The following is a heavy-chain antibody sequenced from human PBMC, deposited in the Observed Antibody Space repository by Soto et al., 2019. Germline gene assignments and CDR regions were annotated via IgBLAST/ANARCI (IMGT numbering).Heavy chain of an antibody. CDR3: AKGGERGYSYGLEYYFDY. CDR2: ISYDGSNK. D-gene: IGHD5-18*01. Sequence: GGSLRLSCAASGFTFSSYGMHWVRQAPGKGLEWVAVISYDGSNKYYADSVKGRFTISRDNSKNTLYLQMNSLRAEDTAVYYCAKGGERGYSYGLEYYFDYWGQGTLVTVSS. CDR1: GFTFSSYG. J-gene: IGHJ4*02. V-gene: IGHV3-30*18.